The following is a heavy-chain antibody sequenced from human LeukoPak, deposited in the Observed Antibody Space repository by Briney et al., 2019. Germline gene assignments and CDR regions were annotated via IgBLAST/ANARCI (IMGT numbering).Heavy chain of an antibody. J-gene: IGHJ4*02. CDR1: GFTFSSYS. V-gene: IGHV3-21*01. CDR3: ARTSSGWYIVDY. CDR2: ISSSSSSYI. D-gene: IGHD6-19*01. Sequence: GGSLRLSCAASGFTFSSYSMNWVRQAPGKGLEWVSSISSSSSSYIYYADSVKGRFTISRDNAKNSLYLQMNSLRAEDTAVYYCARTSSGWYIVDYWGQGTLVTVSS.